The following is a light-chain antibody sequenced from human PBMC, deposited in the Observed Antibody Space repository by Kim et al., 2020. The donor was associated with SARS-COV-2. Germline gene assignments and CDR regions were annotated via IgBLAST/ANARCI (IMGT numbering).Light chain of an antibody. Sequence: EIVLTQSPGTLSLSPGERATLSCRASQSVSSIYLAWYQQKPGQAPRLLIYGASSRATGIPDRFSGSGSGTDFTLTISRLEPEDFAVYYCQQYSSSLYTRGQGSKLEI. V-gene: IGKV3-20*01. CDR1: QSVSSIY. J-gene: IGKJ2*01. CDR3: QQYSSSLYT. CDR2: GAS.